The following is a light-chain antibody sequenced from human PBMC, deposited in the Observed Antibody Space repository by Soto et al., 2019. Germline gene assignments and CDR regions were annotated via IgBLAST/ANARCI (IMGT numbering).Light chain of an antibody. CDR2: ENN. CDR3: AGWDGSLKGFV. J-gene: IGLJ1*01. V-gene: IGLV1-44*01. Sequence: QSVLTQPPSASGAPGQRVTISCSGSASNIGRDPVNWYQQVPGTAPKLLIYENNHQPSGVPDRFSGSKSGTSASLVISGLQSEDEAEYFCAGWDGSLKGFVFGTGTKVTVL. CDR1: ASNIGRDP.